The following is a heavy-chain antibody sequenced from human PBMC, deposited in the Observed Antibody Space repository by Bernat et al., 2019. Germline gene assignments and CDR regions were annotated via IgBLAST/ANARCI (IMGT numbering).Heavy chain of an antibody. CDR3: ARGAAAGPRFDY. D-gene: IGHD6-13*01. CDR2: INHGGST. CDR1: VESFSGHY. J-gene: IGHJ4*02. Sequence: VQLQQWGAGLLKPSETLSLTCAVYVESFSGHYWSWIRQPPGKGLEWIGEINHGGSTNYNPSLKSRVTMSVDTSKNQFSLKLSSVTAADTAVCYCARGAAAGPRFDYWGQGTHVTVSS. V-gene: IGHV4-34*01.